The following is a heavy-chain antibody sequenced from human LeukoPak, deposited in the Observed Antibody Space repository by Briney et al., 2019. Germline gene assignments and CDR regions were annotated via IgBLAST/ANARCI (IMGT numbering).Heavy chain of an antibody. J-gene: IGHJ4*02. CDR3: ARETAMGRSGDY. Sequence: GESLKISCKASGYSFTSYWIGWVRHMPGKGLEWIGNIDPSDSETRYPPPFQGQVTISVEESLPTAYLQWTSLKASDTAMYYCARETAMGRSGDYWGQGKQVTVSS. D-gene: IGHD5-18*01. CDR2: IDPSDSET. V-gene: IGHV5-51*01. CDR1: GYSFTSYW.